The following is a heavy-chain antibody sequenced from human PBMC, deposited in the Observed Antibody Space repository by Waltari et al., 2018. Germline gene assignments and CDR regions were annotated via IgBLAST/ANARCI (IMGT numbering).Heavy chain of an antibody. CDR1: GYSFTSSW. D-gene: IGHD3-10*01. CDR2: IYPCDSDT. Sequence: EVQLVQSGAEVKKPGESLKISCKGSGYSFTSSWIGWVRQMPGKGLEWMCIIYPCDSDTRYSPSFQGQVTISADKSISTAYLQWSSLKASDTAMYYCARHYYGSGSYFTTYYYYGMDVWGQGTTVTVSS. J-gene: IGHJ6*02. V-gene: IGHV5-51*01. CDR3: ARHYYGSGSYFTTYYYYGMDV.